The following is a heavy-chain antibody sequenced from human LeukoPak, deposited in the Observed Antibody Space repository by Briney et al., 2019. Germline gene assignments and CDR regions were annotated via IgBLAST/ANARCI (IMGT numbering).Heavy chain of an antibody. D-gene: IGHD6-19*01. Sequence: GGSLRLSCAASGLPLISYAMSWVRQAPGRGLEWVSTVSAGGGATHYADSAKGRLTISRDNSKNMLYLQMNSLRAEDTAVYYCAKGLTTGWFYFDYWGQGALVTVSS. CDR1: GLPLISYA. CDR3: AKGLTTGWFYFDY. V-gene: IGHV3-23*01. CDR2: VSAGGGAT. J-gene: IGHJ4*02.